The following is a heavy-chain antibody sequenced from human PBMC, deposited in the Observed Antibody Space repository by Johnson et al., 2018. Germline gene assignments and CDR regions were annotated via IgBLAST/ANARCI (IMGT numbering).Heavy chain of an antibody. CDR2: IWYDGSNK. CDR3: ARARSWGIQLYYYYYGMDV. Sequence: QVQLVQSGGGVVQPGRSLRLSCAASGFTFSSYGMHWVRQAPGKGLEGVAVIWYDGSNKYYADSVQGRFTISRDKSKNTLYLQMNSLRAEDTAVYYCARARSWGIQLYYYYYGMDVWGQGTTVTVSS. CDR1: GFTFSSYG. V-gene: IGHV3-33*01. J-gene: IGHJ6*02. D-gene: IGHD5-18*01.